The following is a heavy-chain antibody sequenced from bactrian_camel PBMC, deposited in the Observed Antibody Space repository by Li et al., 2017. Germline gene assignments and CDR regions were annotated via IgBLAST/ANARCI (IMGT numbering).Heavy chain of an antibody. Sequence: VQLVESGGGSVQAGGSLRLSCSASGNTVSRHCMGWFRQAPGKEREGLAAIGSDGRPRYADSVKGRFTISEDSAKNTVYLQMNSLKPEDTAMYYCAAGKRPCVLSYVDYWGQGTQVTVS. D-gene: IGHD4*01. J-gene: IGHJ4*01. CDR2: IGSDGRP. V-gene: IGHV3S53*01. CDR3: AAGKRPCVLSYVDY. CDR1: GNTVSRHC.